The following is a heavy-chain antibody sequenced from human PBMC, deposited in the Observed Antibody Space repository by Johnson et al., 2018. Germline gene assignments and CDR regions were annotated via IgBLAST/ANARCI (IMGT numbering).Heavy chain of an antibody. V-gene: IGHV3-48*01. D-gene: IGHD2-2*01. CDR2: ISSSSSTI. CDR3: ARSSAMQARLVDY. J-gene: IGHJ4*02. Sequence: VQLVESGGGLVQPGGSLRLSCAASGFTFSSYSMNWVRQAPGKGLEWVSYISSSSSTIYYAASVKGRFTISRDNAKNSLYLQMNSLRAEDTAVYYCARSSAMQARLVDYWGQGTLVTVSS. CDR1: GFTFSSYS.